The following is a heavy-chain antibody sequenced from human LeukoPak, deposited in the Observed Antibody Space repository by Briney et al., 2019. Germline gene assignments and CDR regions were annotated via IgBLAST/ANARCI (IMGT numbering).Heavy chain of an antibody. Sequence: GGSLRLSCAASGFTFSSYSMNWVRQAPGKGLEWVSYISSSSSTIYYADSVKGRFTISRDNAKNSLFLQMNSLRAEDTAVYYCARDGHMIVAPTYYFDYWGRGILVTVSS. V-gene: IGHV3-48*01. CDR1: GFTFSSYS. D-gene: IGHD3-22*01. J-gene: IGHJ4*02. CDR2: ISSSSSTI. CDR3: ARDGHMIVAPTYYFDY.